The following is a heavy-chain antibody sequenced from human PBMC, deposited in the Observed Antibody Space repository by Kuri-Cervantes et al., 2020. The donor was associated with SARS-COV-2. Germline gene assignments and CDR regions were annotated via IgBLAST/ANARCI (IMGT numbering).Heavy chain of an antibody. J-gene: IGHJ4*02. Sequence: GGSLRLSCAASGFTFSSYAMSWVRQAPGKGLEWVSAISGSGGSTYYADSVKGRFTISRDNSKNTLYLQMNSLRAEDTAVYYCAKVMITFGGVIVPRGFYFDYWGQGTLVTVSS. CDR3: AKVMITFGGVIVPRGFYFDY. CDR2: ISGSGGST. V-gene: IGHV3-23*01. D-gene: IGHD3-16*02. CDR1: GFTFSSYA.